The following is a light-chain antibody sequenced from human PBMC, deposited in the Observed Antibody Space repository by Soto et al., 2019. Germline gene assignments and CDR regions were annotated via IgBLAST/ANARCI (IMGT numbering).Light chain of an antibody. CDR3: QQYHNWPLIT. J-gene: IGKJ5*01. V-gene: IGKV3-15*01. Sequence: EIVLTQSPGILSLSPGERASLSCGASQSISSNFLAWYQQKPGQAPRLLIYGASSRATGIPVRFSGSGSGTEFTLTISSLLSEDFAVYYCQQYHNWPLITFGQGTRLEIK. CDR1: QSISSN. CDR2: GAS.